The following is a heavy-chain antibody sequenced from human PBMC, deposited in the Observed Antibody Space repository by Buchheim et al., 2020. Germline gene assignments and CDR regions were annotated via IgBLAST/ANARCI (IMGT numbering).Heavy chain of an antibody. V-gene: IGHV4-39*01. CDR1: GGSISSSSYY. D-gene: IGHD6-13*01. CDR3: ARLIRVSAAGTRAYYFDY. J-gene: IGHJ4*02. Sequence: QLQLQESGPGLVKPSETLSLTCTVSGGSISSSSYYWGWIRQPPGKGLEWNGSIYYSGSTYYNPSLKSRVTISVDTSKNQFSLKLSSVTAADTAVYYCARLIRVSAAGTRAYYFDYWGQGTL. CDR2: IYYSGST.